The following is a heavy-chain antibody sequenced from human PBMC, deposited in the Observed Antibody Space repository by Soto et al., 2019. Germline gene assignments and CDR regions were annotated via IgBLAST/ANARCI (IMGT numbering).Heavy chain of an antibody. CDR1: GGAISGYY. Sequence: SETLSLTCTVPGGAISGYYWSWIRQPPGKGLEWIGFISYSGSTHYNPSLRSRVTISVDTSKNQFSLKLSSVTAADTAVYYCASLGYCRGGSCYWKWFDPWGQGTLVTVS. V-gene: IGHV4-59*08. J-gene: IGHJ5*02. CDR3: ASLGYCRGGSCYWKWFDP. D-gene: IGHD2-15*01. CDR2: ISYSGST.